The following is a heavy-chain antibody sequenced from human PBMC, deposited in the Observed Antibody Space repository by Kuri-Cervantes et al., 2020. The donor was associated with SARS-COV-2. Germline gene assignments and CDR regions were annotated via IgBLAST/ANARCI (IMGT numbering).Heavy chain of an antibody. Sequence: GGSLRLSCVASGFNFSTTDMHWVRQAPGKGLEWVTFISYDGKNKKCMASGKGRFTTSRDNSQNTLHLQMKSLRDEDTAIYYCAKDRAGVHDFWGQGTRVTVSS. CDR3: AKDRAGVHDF. V-gene: IGHV3-30*18. J-gene: IGHJ4*02. D-gene: IGHD2-21*01. CDR2: ISYDGKNK. CDR1: GFNFSTTD.